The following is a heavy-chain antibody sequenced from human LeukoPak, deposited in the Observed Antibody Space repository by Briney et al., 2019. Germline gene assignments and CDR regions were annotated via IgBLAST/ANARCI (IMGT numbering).Heavy chain of an antibody. Sequence: PSETLSLTCTVSGGSISSGDYYWSWIRQPPGKGLEWIGYIYYSGSTYYNPSLKSRLTISVDTSKNQFSLKLSSVTAADPAVYYCARVKYTTRPFDYWGQGTLVTVSS. CDR3: ARVKYTTRPFDY. J-gene: IGHJ4*02. CDR2: IYYSGST. V-gene: IGHV4-30-4*08. CDR1: GGSISSGDYY. D-gene: IGHD1-1*01.